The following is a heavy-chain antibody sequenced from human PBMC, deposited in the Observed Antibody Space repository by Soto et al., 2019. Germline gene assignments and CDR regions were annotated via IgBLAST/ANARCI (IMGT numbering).Heavy chain of an antibody. CDR2: ISDSGSNT. CDR1: GFTFSSHT. Sequence: EVQLVESGGGLVQPGGSLRLSCAASGFTFSSHTMNWVRQAPGKGLEWVSYISDSGSNTLYADSVKGRVTVSRDTAKNSLYLQMSGLRDEDRAVYYCARYYHDSSGYDGMDVWGQGTTVTVSS. D-gene: IGHD3-22*01. V-gene: IGHV3-48*02. CDR3: ARYYHDSSGYDGMDV. J-gene: IGHJ6*02.